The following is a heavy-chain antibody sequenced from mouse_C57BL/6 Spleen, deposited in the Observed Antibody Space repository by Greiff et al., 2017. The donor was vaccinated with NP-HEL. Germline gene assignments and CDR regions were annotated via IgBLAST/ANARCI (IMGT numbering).Heavy chain of an antibody. CDR2: INPNYGTT. D-gene: IGHD2-5*01. CDR1: GYSFTDYN. Sequence: EVHLVESGPELVKPGASVKISCKASGYSFTDYNMNWVKQSNGKSLEWIGVINPNYGTTSYNQKFKGKATLTVDQSSSTAYMQLNSLTSEDSAVYYCARGGYSNYLAWFAYWGQGTLVTVSA. J-gene: IGHJ3*01. V-gene: IGHV1-39*01. CDR3: ARGGYSNYLAWFAY.